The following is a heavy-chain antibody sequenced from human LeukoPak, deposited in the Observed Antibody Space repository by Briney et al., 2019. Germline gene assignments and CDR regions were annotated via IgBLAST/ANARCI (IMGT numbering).Heavy chain of an antibody. CDR3: AGGRGWLVEY. CDR2: IKQDGSEK. D-gene: IGHD6-19*01. J-gene: IGHJ4*02. CDR1: GFTFSSYY. Sequence: GGSLRLSCAASGFTFSSYYMAWFRQAPGKGLEWVANIKQDGSEKYYVDSVKGRFTISRDNAKNSLFLQLNSLRVEDTAVYYCAGGRGWLVEYWGQGTLVTVCS. V-gene: IGHV3-7*05.